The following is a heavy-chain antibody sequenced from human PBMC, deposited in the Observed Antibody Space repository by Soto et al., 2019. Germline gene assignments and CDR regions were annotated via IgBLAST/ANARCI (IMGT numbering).Heavy chain of an antibody. CDR1: GYSFSTHW. Sequence: EVQLVQSGAEVKKPGESLKISCKGSGYSFSTHWIGWVRQMPGKGLEWMGIIYPGDSDTTYSPSFQGQVTISGDKSISTAYLQWSSLKASDTAMYYCARLARGRSDAFDIWGQGTMVTVSS. CDR3: ARLARGRSDAFDI. CDR2: IYPGDSDT. J-gene: IGHJ3*02. V-gene: IGHV5-51*01. D-gene: IGHD4-17*01.